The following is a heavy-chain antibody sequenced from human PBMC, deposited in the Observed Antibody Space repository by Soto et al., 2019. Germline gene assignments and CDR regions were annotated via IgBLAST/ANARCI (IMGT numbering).Heavy chain of an antibody. Sequence: SETLSLTCAVSGYSISSGYYWGWIRQPPGKGLEWIGSIYHSGSTYYNPSLKSRVTISVDTSKNQFSLKLSSVTAADTAVYYCARIGARLAPDYWGQGTLVTLSS. CDR2: IYHSGST. CDR3: ARIGARLAPDY. CDR1: GYSISSGYY. D-gene: IGHD6-6*01. V-gene: IGHV4-38-2*01. J-gene: IGHJ4*02.